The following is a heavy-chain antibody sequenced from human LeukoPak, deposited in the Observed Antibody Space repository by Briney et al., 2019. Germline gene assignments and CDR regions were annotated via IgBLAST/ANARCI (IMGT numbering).Heavy chain of an antibody. V-gene: IGHV3-23*01. J-gene: IGHJ4*02. Sequence: GGSLRLSCAASEFTFSSYSMNWVRQAPGKGLEWVSGISESGGSTYYADSVKGRFTSSRDNSKNTLYLQMNNLRAEDTAAYYCAKGSFWGQGTLVTVSS. CDR3: AKGSF. CDR1: EFTFSSYS. CDR2: ISESGGST. D-gene: IGHD3-10*01.